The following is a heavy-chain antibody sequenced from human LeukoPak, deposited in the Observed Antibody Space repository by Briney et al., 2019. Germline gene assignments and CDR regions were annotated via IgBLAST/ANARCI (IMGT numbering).Heavy chain of an antibody. D-gene: IGHD1-26*01. CDR2: VNESGGT. V-gene: IGHV4-34*01. Sequence: PSETLSLTCAVYVGSFSGYHWNWIRQPPGKGPEWFGEVNESGGTNINPSLRSRVILSVDTSMNQFSLKLISVTAADTGVYYCARGQGATVPKVGKNWFDPWGHGTRVIVSP. CDR3: ARGQGATVPKVGKNWFDP. CDR1: VGSFSGYH. J-gene: IGHJ5*02.